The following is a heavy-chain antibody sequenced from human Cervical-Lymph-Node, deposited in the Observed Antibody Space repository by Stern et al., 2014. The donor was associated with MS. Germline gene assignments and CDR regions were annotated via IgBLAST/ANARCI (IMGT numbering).Heavy chain of an antibody. CDR1: GFTVSTNY. CDR3: ARDGGGVMDL. D-gene: IGHD3-16*01. Sequence: VQLVESGGGLVLPGGSLKLSCSASGFTVSTNYMSWVRQAPGMGLECLSVIYAGGPTNYAASVQGRFTISRHQSEAGVYLQMNSLTADDTAIYYCARDGGGVMDLWGQGPLVTVSS. J-gene: IGHJ5*02. V-gene: IGHV3-53*04. CDR2: IYAGGPT.